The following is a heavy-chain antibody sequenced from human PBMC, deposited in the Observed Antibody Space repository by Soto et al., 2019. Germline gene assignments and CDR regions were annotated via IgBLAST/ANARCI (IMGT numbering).Heavy chain of an antibody. Sequence: ASVKVSCNASGGPFSSYAISWVRQAPGQGLEWMGGIIPIFGTANYAQKFQGRVTITADKSTSTAYMELSSLRSEDTAVYYCAGNLPGGSGSPPHYYYYGMDVWGQGTTVTVSS. CDR1: GGPFSSYA. D-gene: IGHD3-10*01. J-gene: IGHJ6*02. CDR2: IIPIFGTA. CDR3: AGNLPGGSGSPPHYYYYGMDV. V-gene: IGHV1-69*06.